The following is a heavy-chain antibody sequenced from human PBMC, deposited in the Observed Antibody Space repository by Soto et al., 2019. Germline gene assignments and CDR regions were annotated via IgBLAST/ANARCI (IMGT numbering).Heavy chain of an antibody. CDR1: GFSLSTSGVG. CDR2: IYLDDDK. CDR3: AHGYSSGWYLDY. Sequence: QITLKESGPTLVKPTQTLTLTCTFSGFSLSTSGVGVGWIRQPPGKALEWLALIYLDDDKRYSPSLKSRLTITKDTSKNQVVLTMTNMDPVDTATYYCAHGYSSGWYLDYWGQGTLVTVSS. D-gene: IGHD6-19*01. V-gene: IGHV2-5*02. J-gene: IGHJ4*02.